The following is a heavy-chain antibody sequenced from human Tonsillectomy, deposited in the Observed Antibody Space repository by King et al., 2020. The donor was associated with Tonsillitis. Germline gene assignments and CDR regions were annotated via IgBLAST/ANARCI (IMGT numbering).Heavy chain of an antibody. J-gene: IGHJ1*01. CDR1: GFSLSTSGMC. V-gene: IGHV2-70*11. Sequence: VTLKESGPALVKPTQTLTLTCTFSGFSLSTSGMCVSWIRQPPGKALEWLARIDWDDDKYYNTSLKTRLTISKDTSKNQVVLTMTNMDPVDTATYYCARTYDYYDSSGYAVWGQGTLVTVSS. CDR3: ARTYDYYDSSGYAV. D-gene: IGHD3-22*01. CDR2: IDWDDDK.